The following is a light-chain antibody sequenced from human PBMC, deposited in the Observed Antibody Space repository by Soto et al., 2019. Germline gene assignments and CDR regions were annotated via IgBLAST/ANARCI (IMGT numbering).Light chain of an antibody. CDR2: AAS. V-gene: IGKV1-17*03. CDR3: LQHNEYPRT. CDR1: QDIRNG. Sequence: DIQMTQSPPAMSASVGDGVTITCRASQDIRNGLAWFQQKPGQVPKRLIYAASSLQSGVPSRFSAYGSGTEFTLTISSLQPEDFATYYCLQHNEYPRTFCQGTKVEF. J-gene: IGKJ1*01.